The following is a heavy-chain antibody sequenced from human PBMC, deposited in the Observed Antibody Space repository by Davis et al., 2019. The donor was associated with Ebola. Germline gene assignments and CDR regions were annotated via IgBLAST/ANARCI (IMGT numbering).Heavy chain of an antibody. V-gene: IGHV1-69*13. D-gene: IGHD1-1*01. CDR1: GGTFSSYA. Sequence: SVKVSCKASGGTFSSYAISWVRQAPGQGLDWMGGIIPVFGIPKYAQKFQGRVTITADESTSTAYMELSSLRSEDTAVYYCARDERRKPQNMDVWGQGTKVIVSS. CDR3: ARDERRKPQNMDV. CDR2: IIPVFGIP. J-gene: IGHJ6*02.